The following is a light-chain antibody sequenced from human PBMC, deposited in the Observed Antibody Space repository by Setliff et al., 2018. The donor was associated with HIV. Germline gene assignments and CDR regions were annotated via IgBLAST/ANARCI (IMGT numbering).Light chain of an antibody. V-gene: IGLV1-44*01. CDR3: AAWDDSLNGYV. J-gene: IGLJ1*01. CDR2: ANF. CDR1: FSSLGRNT. Sequence: QSALAQPPSASGTPGQRVNISCSGSFSSLGRNTVNWYQQLPGTAPKLLIFANFQRPSGVPDRFSGSKSGTSASLVISGLQSEDESEYYCAAWDDSLNGYVFGTGTKVTVL.